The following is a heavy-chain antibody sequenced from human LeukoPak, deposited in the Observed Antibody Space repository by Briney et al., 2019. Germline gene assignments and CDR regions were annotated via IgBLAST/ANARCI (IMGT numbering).Heavy chain of an antibody. CDR1: GGSFSGYY. CDR2: IYYSGNT. V-gene: IGHV4-59*01. CDR3: ARGGWLWYYFDY. D-gene: IGHD5-24*01. Sequence: SETLSLTCAVYGGSFSGYYWSWIRQPPGKGLEWIGYIYYSGNTNYNPSLKSRVTISVDTSKNQFSLKLSSVTAADTAIYYCARGGWLWYYFDYWGQGTLVTVSS. J-gene: IGHJ4*02.